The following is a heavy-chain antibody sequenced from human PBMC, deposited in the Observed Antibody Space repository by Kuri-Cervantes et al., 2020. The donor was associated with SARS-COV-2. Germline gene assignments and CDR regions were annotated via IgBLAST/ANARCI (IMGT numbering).Heavy chain of an antibody. Sequence: GSLRLSCAVSGYSISSGYYWGWIRQPPGKGLEWIGSIYHSGSTYYNPSLKSRVTISVDTSKNQFSLKLSSVTAADTAVYYCASSLVPAARYYYGMDVWGQGTTVTVSS. J-gene: IGHJ6*02. CDR3: ASSLVPAARYYYGMDV. CDR1: GYSISSGYY. CDR2: IYHSGST. V-gene: IGHV4-38-2*01. D-gene: IGHD2-2*01.